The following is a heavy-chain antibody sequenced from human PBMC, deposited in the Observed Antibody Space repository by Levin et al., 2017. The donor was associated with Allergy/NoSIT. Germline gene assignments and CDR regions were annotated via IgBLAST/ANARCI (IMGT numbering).Heavy chain of an antibody. CDR1: GFTFTNAW. J-gene: IGHJ4*02. CDR3: STALRWDSSYEHGGC. Sequence: PGGSLRLSCAASGFTFTNAWMYWVRQAPGKGLEWVGRIKSQTDGGTTDYATPVKGRFTISRDDSKNTLYLEMNSLKTEDTAVYYCSTALRWDSSYEHGGCWGQGTLVTVSS. CDR2: IKSQTDGGTT. V-gene: IGHV3-15*01. D-gene: IGHD3-22*01.